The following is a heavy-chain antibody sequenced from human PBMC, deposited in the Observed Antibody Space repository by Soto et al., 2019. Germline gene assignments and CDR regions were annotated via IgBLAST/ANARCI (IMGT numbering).Heavy chain of an antibody. J-gene: IGHJ4*02. Sequence: SETLSLTCTVSGGSISSSSYYWGWIRQPPGKGLEWIGYIYYSGSTNYNPSLKSRVTISVDTSKNQFSLKLSSVTAADTAVYYCARVRYSSGTSFDYWGQGTLVTVSS. CDR2: IYYSGST. V-gene: IGHV4-39*07. CDR1: GGSISSSSYY. CDR3: ARVRYSSGTSFDY. D-gene: IGHD6-25*01.